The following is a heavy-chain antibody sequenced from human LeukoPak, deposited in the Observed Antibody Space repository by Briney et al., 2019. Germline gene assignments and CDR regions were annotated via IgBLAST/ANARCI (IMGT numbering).Heavy chain of an antibody. CDR2: IYYDGTT. J-gene: IGHJ4*02. CDR1: DYSISSGYY. Sequence: SETLSLTCTVSDYSISSGYYWGWIRQPPGKGLEWIGNIYYDGTTYYNPSLKSRVTILVDTSKNQFSLKLSSVTAADTAVYYCARDRHKLVDIVAGILDYWGQGTLVTVSS. CDR3: ARDRHKLVDIVAGILDY. V-gene: IGHV4-38-2*02. D-gene: IGHD5-12*01.